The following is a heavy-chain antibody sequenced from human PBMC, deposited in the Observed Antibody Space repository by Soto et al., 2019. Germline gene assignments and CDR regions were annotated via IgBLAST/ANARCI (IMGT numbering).Heavy chain of an antibody. Sequence: SETLSLTCNVSGGSMSSSRFHWAWIRQTPGKGLEWIGSIHYSGSTYYNPSLRSRVTISVDTAKTQFSLKLSSVTAADTSVYYCAVQDRGYSYGLNWFDPWGQGTLVT. J-gene: IGHJ5*02. V-gene: IGHV4-39*01. CDR2: IHYSGST. CDR1: GGSMSSSRFH. CDR3: AVQDRGYSYGLNWFDP. D-gene: IGHD5-18*01.